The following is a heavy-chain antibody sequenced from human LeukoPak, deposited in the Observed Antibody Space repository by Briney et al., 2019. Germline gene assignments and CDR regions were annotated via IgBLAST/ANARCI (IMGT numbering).Heavy chain of an antibody. CDR1: GFSVSSNY. CDR2: IYSTGRT. CDR3: AKDLVVAATPDWFDP. J-gene: IGHJ5*02. Sequence: GGSLRLSCTASGFSVSSNYMSWVRQAPGKGLEWVSVIYSTGRTYYADSVKGRFTISRDNSKKTLYLQMNSLRVEDTAVYYCAKDLVVAATPDWFDPWGQGTLVTVSS. V-gene: IGHV3-66*01. D-gene: IGHD2-15*01.